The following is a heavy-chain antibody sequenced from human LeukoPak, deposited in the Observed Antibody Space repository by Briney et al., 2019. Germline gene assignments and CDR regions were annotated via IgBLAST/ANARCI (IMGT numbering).Heavy chain of an antibody. CDR1: GYTFTGYY. CDR3: ASLNVIVVVPAAKEGGGY. J-gene: IGHJ4*02. Sequence: ASVKVSCKASGYTFTGYYMHWVRQAPGQGLEWMGWINPNSGGTNYAQKFQGRVTMTRDTSISTAYMELSRLRSDDTAVYYCASLNVIVVVPAAKEGGGYWGQGTLVTVSS. CDR2: INPNSGGT. D-gene: IGHD2-2*01. V-gene: IGHV1-2*02.